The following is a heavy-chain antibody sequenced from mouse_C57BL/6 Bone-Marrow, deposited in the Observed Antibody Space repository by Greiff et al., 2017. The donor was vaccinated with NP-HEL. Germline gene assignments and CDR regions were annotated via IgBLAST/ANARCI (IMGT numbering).Heavy chain of an antibody. V-gene: IGHV1-15*01. Sequence: QVTLKESGAELVRPGASVTLSCKASGYTFTDYEMHWVKQTPVHGLEWIGAIDPETGGTAYNQKFKGKAILTADKSSSTAYMELRSLTSEDSAVYYCTRQVWFAYWGQGTLVTVSA. J-gene: IGHJ3*01. CDR2: IDPETGGT. CDR3: TRQVWFAY. CDR1: GYTFTDYE.